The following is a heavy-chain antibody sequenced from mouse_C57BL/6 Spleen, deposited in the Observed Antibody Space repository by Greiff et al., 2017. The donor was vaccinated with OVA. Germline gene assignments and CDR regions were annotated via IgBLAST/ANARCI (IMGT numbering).Heavy chain of an antibody. J-gene: IGHJ2*01. Sequence: VQLQQSGAELVRPGASVKLSCTASGFNIKDDYMHWVKQRPEQGLEWIGWIDPENGDTEYASKFQGKATITADTSSNTAYLQLSSLTSEDTAVYYCTTGKLRLRNYWGQGTTLTVSS. D-gene: IGHD3-2*02. CDR1: GFNIKDDY. CDR2: IDPENGDT. CDR3: TTGKLRLRNY. V-gene: IGHV14-4*01.